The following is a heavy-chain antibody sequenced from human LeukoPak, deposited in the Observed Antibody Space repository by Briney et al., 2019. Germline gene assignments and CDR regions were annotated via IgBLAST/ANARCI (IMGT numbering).Heavy chain of an antibody. CDR2: INPSGGST. CDR3: AREGAVGQWSFDY. V-gene: IGHV1-46*01. Sequence: ASVKVSCKTSGYSFTGYYIHWVRQAPGQGLEWMGIINPSGGSTSYAQKFQGRVTMTRDTSTSTVYMELSSLRSEDTAVYYCAREGAVGQWSFDYWGQGTLVTVSS. J-gene: IGHJ4*02. CDR1: GYSFTGYY. D-gene: IGHD6-19*01.